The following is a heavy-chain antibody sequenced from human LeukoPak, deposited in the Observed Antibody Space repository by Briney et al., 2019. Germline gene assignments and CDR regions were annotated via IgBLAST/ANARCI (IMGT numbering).Heavy chain of an antibody. D-gene: IGHD6-13*01. V-gene: IGHV3-23*01. CDR2: ITSSGSNT. CDR3: ASTAAATDPPGF. J-gene: IGHJ4*02. CDR1: GFTFSSYA. Sequence: PGRSLRLSCAASGFTFSSYAMSWVRQAPGKGLEWVSLITSSGSNTYYADSVKGRFTISRDNSKNTVYLQMNSLRGEDTAVYYCASTAAATDPPGFWGQGTLVTVSS.